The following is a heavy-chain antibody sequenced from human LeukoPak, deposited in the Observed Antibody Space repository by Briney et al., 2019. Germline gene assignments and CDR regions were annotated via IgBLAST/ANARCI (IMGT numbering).Heavy chain of an antibody. CDR3: AREGDIVVVPAAIPNWFDP. CDR2: IIPIFGMA. Sequence: ASVKVSCKASGGTFSSYAISWVRQAPGQGLEWMGRIIPIFGMANYAQKLQGRVTITADKSTSTAYMELSSLRSEDTAVYYCAREGDIVVVPAAIPNWFDPWGQGTLVTVSS. CDR1: GGTFSSYA. V-gene: IGHV1-69*04. D-gene: IGHD2-2*02. J-gene: IGHJ5*02.